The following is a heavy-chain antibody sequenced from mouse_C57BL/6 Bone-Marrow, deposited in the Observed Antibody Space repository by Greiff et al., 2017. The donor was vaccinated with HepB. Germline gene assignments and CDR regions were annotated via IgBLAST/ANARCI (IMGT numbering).Heavy chain of an antibody. CDR1: GYTFTSYW. D-gene: IGHD2-3*01. Sequence: QVHVKQPGAELVMPGASVKLSCKASGYTFTSYWMHWVKQRPGQGLEWIGEIDPSDSYTNYNQKFKGKSTLTVDKSSSTAYMQLSSLTSEDSAVYYCARSGLLEAYWGQGTLVTVSA. CDR2: IDPSDSYT. V-gene: IGHV1-69*01. CDR3: ARSGLLEAY. J-gene: IGHJ3*01.